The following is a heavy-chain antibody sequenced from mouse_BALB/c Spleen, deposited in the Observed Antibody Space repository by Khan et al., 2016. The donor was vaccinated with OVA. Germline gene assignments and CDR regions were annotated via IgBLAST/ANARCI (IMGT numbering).Heavy chain of an antibody. J-gene: IGHJ2*01. V-gene: IGHV1S132*01. CDR2: IYPGTDNT. CDR1: GYIFTSYW. CDR3: AREEALYHLDH. D-gene: IGHD3-2*02. Sequence: QVQLKESGAELVRPGASVKLSCTTSGYIFTSYWIHWVKQRSGQGLEWIARIYPGTDNTYYNEKFKDKATLTADTSSSTAYMQLSSLTSEDSDVFVCAREEALYHLDHWGQGTTLTVSS.